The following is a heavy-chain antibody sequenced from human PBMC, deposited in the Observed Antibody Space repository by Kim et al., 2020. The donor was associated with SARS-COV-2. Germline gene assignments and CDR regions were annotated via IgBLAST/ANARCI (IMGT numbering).Heavy chain of an antibody. V-gene: IGHV5-10-1*01. CDR1: GYSFTSYW. D-gene: IGHD2-2*01. CDR2: IDPSDSYT. J-gene: IGHJ6*02. Sequence: GESLKISCKGSGYSFTSYWISWVRQMPGKGLEWMGRIDPSDSYTNYSPSFQGHVTISADKSISTAYLQWSSLKASDTAMYYCARQSVVVPAAIYGMDVWGQGATGTGSS. CDR3: ARQSVVVPAAIYGMDV.